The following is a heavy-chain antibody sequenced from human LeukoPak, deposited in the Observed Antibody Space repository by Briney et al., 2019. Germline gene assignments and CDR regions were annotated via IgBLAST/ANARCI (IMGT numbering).Heavy chain of an antibody. CDR1: GFTFSSCA. V-gene: IGHV3-23*01. J-gene: IGHJ6*02. CDR2: ISGSGGST. D-gene: IGHD3-16*01. Sequence: SGGSLRLSCAASGFTFSSCAMSWVRQASGKGLEWVSGISGSGGSTYYADSVKGRLTISRDNSKNTLYLQMNSLRAEDTAVYYCARDGAPYYHYGMDVWGQGTTVTVSS. CDR3: ARDGAPYYHYGMDV.